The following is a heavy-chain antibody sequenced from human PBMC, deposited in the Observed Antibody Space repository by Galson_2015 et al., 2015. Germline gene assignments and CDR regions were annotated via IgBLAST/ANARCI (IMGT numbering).Heavy chain of an antibody. CDR3: ARARRYCGGDCYSFDP. CDR1: GYTFTSYD. CDR2: INPNSGNT. J-gene: IGHJ5*02. D-gene: IGHD2-21*02. V-gene: IGHV1-8*01. Sequence: SVKVSCKASGYTFTSYDINWVRQATGQGLEWMGWINPNSGNTGYARKFQGRVTMTRNTSISTAYMELSSLRSEDTAVYYCARARRYCGGDCYSFDPWGQGTLVTVSS.